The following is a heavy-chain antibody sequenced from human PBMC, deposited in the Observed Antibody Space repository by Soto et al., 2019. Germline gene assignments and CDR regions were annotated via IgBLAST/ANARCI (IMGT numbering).Heavy chain of an antibody. D-gene: IGHD3-10*01. J-gene: IGHJ6*02. Sequence: QVQLQQWGAGLLKPSATLSLTCAVFGGSFSGYYWSWIRQPPGKGLEWIGEINHSGSTNYNPSLKSRVPISVETSKNKCSLKLSSVTVADTAVYYCARVSGIYYYGMDVWGQGTTVTVSS. V-gene: IGHV4-34*01. CDR1: GGSFSGYY. CDR2: INHSGST. CDR3: ARVSGIYYYGMDV.